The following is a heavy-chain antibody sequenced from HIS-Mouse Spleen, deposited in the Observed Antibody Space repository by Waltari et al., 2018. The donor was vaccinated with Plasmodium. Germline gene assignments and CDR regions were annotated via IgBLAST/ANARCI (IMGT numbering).Heavy chain of an antibody. CDR3: ARRGYYYGSGSYYFDY. CDR1: GGSIRSSSYY. D-gene: IGHD3-10*01. J-gene: IGHJ4*02. CDR2: IYYSGST. V-gene: IGHV4-39*07. Sequence: QLQLQESGPGLVKPSETLSLTCTVSGGSIRSSSYYWGWIRQPPGKGLEWIGSIYYSGSTYYNPSLKSRVTISVDTSKNQFSLKLSSVTAADTAVYYCARRGYYYGSGSYYFDYWGQGTLVTVSS.